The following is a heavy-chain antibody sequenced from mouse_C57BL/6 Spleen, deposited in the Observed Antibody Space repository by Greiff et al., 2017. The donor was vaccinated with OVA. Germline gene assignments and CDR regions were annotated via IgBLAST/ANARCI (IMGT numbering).Heavy chain of an antibody. V-gene: IGHV5-4*01. CDR3: ARDLYVSSYWYFDV. Sequence: EVQLVESGGGLVKPGGSLKLSCAASGFTFSSYAMSWVRQTPEKRLEWVATISDGGSYTYYPDNVKGRLTISRDNAKNNLYLQMSHLKSEDTAMYYCARDLYVSSYWYFDVWGTGTTVTVSS. J-gene: IGHJ1*03. CDR2: ISDGGSYT. CDR1: GFTFSSYA. D-gene: IGHD1-1*01.